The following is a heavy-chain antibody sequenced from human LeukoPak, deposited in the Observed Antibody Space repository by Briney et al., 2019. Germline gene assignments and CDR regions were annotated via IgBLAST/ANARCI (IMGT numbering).Heavy chain of an antibody. Sequence: PSETLSLTCAVYGGSFSGYYWSWIRQPPGKGLEWIGEINHSGSTNYNPSLKSRVTISVDTSKNQFSLKLSSVTAADTAVYYCARGSMDCSSTSCFLYYYYYMDVWGKGTTVTVSS. V-gene: IGHV4-34*01. CDR3: ARGSMDCSSTSCFLYYYYYMDV. J-gene: IGHJ6*03. CDR2: INHSGST. CDR1: GGSFSGYY. D-gene: IGHD2-2*01.